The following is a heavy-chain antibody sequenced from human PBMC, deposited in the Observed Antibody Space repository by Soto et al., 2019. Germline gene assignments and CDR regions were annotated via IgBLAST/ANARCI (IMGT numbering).Heavy chain of an antibody. D-gene: IGHD3-22*01. CDR1: GGSISGYA. Sequence: QVQLQESGPGLLRPSETLSLTCTISGGSISGYAYNWIRQPAGKGLEWIGRNVNTYYNPSLKSRVTISVDTSKNQFSLKLSSVTAADTAVYYCAAAGLASWNYYDSSGYYTAAFDIWGQGTMVTVSS. CDR2: NVNT. CDR3: AAAGLASWNYYDSSGYYTAAFDI. V-gene: IGHV4-4*07. J-gene: IGHJ3*02.